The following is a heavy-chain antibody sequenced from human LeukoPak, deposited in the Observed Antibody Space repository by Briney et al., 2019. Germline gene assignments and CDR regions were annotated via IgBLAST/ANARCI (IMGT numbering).Heavy chain of an antibody. J-gene: IGHJ4*02. CDR2: ISWNSGSI. V-gene: IGHV3-9*01. CDR3: ARSSGWYTGFDF. CDR1: GFTFDDYA. D-gene: IGHD6-19*01. Sequence: GGSLRLSCAASGFTFDDYAMHWVRQAPGKGLEWVSGISWNSGSIGYADSVKGRFTISRDNAKNSLYLQMNSLRAEDTAVYYCARSSGWYTGFDFWGQGTLVTVSS.